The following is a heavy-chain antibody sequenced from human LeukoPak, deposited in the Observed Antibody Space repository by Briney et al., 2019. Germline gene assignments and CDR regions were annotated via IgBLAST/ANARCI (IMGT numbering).Heavy chain of an antibody. V-gene: IGHV3-30*02. CDR1: GFTFSSYG. Sequence: GGSLRLSCAVSGFTFSSYGMHWVRQAPVMGLERVAFIRYDGSNKYYADSAKGRFTISRDNSKNTLYLQMNSLRAEDTAVYYCAAAEGIAAAGYWRQGTLVSVSS. J-gene: IGHJ4*02. CDR3: AAAEGIAAAGY. D-gene: IGHD6-13*01. CDR2: IRYDGSNK.